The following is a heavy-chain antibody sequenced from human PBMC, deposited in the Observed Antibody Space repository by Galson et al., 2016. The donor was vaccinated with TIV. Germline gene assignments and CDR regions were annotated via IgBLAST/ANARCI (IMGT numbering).Heavy chain of an antibody. V-gene: IGHV3-30*18. Sequence: SLRLSCAVSGFTFRRFGMHWVRQAPGKGLEWLAVISNDGSNKVYADSVKGRFTISRDNSKKTMFLEMRSLRGEDTAVYYCAKDQGQVGNYFGHAFDIWGQGTMVTVSS. D-gene: IGHD1-7*01. CDR2: ISNDGSNK. CDR3: AKDQGQVGNYFGHAFDI. J-gene: IGHJ3*02. CDR1: GFTFRRFG.